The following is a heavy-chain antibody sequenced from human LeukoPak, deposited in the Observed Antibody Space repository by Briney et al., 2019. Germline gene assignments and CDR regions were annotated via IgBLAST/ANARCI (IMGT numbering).Heavy chain of an antibody. CDR1: VYTFTGYY. CDR3: ARESGSRNAFDI. D-gene: IGHD3-10*01. CDR2: INPNSGGT. J-gene: IGHJ3*02. V-gene: IGHV1-2*02. Sequence: ASVKVSCKAAVYTFTGYYMHWVPQAPGQGPEGMGWINPNSGGTNYAQKFQGRVTMTRDTSISTAYMELSRLRSDDTAVYYCARESGSRNAFDIWGQGTMVTVSS.